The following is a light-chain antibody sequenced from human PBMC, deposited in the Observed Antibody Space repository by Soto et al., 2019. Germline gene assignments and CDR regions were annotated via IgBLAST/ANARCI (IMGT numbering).Light chain of an antibody. CDR3: HQTYIAPWA. CDR1: QSIINF. CDR2: AAS. Sequence: DILVTQSPPSLSASVGDRVTITCRTSQSIINFLNWYQQKPGKAPDLLIYAASTLQSGVPSRLSGSGSGTDFTLTISSLQPEDSATYYCHQTYIAPWAFGQGPKVDIK. V-gene: IGKV1-39*01. J-gene: IGKJ1*01.